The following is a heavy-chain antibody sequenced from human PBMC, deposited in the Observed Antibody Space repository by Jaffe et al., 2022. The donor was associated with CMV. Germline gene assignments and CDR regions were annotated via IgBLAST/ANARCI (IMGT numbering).Heavy chain of an antibody. CDR1: GGSFSGYY. J-gene: IGHJ4*02. D-gene: IGHD3-22*01. CDR2: INHSGST. V-gene: IGHV4-34*01. CDR3: ARGTISGYYAHLRY. Sequence: QVQLQQWGAGLLKPSETLSLTCAVYGGSFSGYYWSWIRQPPGKGLEWIGEINHSGSTNYNPSLKSRVTISVDTSKNQFSLKLSSVTAADTAVYYCARGTISGYYAHLRYWGQGTLVTVSS.